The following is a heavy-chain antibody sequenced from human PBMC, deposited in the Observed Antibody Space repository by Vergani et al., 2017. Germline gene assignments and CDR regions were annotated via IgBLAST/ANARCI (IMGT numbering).Heavy chain of an antibody. D-gene: IGHD2-21*02. V-gene: IGHV1-18*01. Sequence: QVQLVQSGAEVKKPGASVKVSCKASGYTFTSYGISWVRQAPGQGLEWMGWISAYNGNTNYSQYLQGRVTMTTDTSTSTAYMELRSLRSDDTAVYYCEREAIVVVTARSNWFDPWGQGTLVTVSS. CDR2: ISAYNGNT. J-gene: IGHJ5*02. CDR1: GYTFTSYG. CDR3: EREAIVVVTARSNWFDP.